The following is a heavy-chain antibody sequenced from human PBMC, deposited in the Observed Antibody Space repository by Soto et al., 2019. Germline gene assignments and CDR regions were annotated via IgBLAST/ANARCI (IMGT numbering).Heavy chain of an antibody. Sequence: VQLVESGGGLVQPGGSLRLSCVASGLTFSSYWMTWVRQAPGKGLEWVANINEGGSATYYVDSVKGRFTISRDNAENSIFLLMTSLRVEDTAVYYCASGGHVDYCGQGTLVTVSS. CDR2: INEGGSAT. CDR1: GLTFSSYW. CDR3: ASGGHVDY. J-gene: IGHJ4*02. V-gene: IGHV3-7*01. D-gene: IGHD3-16*01.